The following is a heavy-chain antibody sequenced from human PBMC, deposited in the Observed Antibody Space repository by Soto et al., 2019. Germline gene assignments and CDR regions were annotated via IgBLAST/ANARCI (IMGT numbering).Heavy chain of an antibody. CDR3: ARGRYGDY. CDR2: ISAHNGNT. D-gene: IGHD1-1*01. Sequence: QVHLVESGAEVKKPGASVKVSCKGSGYTFTTYGITWVRQAPGQGLEWMGWISAHNGNTNYAQKLQGRVTVTRDTSTSTAYMELRSLRSDDTAVYYCARGRYGDYWGQGALVTVSS. J-gene: IGHJ4*02. V-gene: IGHV1-18*01. CDR1: GYTFTTYG.